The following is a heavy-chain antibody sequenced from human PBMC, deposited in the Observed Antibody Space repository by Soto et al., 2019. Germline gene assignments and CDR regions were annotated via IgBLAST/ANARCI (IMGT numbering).Heavy chain of an antibody. Sequence: GESMKISWKASEDADLFKTYWVGWVSERPVNGLEWMRTAIPSDADTRYCPSFVGQVTISADETTTTAYRQWNSVEPSDSALYYCARHRTSAPIMLYFVGLDVWGQGTTVTVSS. J-gene: IGHJ6*02. CDR3: ARHRTSAPIMLYFVGLDV. CDR2: AIPSDADT. D-gene: IGHD3-16*01. CDR1: EDADLFKTYW. V-gene: IGHV5-51*01.